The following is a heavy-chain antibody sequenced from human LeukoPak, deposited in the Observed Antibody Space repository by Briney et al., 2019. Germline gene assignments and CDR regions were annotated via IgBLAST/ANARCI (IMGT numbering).Heavy chain of an antibody. J-gene: IGHJ6*02. CDR2: IIPIFGTA. Sequence: SVEVSCKASGGPFSSYAISWVRQAPGQGLGWLGGIIPIFGTANHAQKYQGRVTIAADESTSTSYMELSSLRSEDTAVYYCARGGYQLLSYYYYYGMDVWGQGTTVTVSS. V-gene: IGHV1-69*13. CDR1: GGPFSSYA. D-gene: IGHD2-2*01. CDR3: ARGGYQLLSYYYYYGMDV.